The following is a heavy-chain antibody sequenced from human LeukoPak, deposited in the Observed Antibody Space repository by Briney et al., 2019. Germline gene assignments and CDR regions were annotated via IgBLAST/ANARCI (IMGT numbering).Heavy chain of an antibody. J-gene: IGHJ4*02. V-gene: IGHV3-48*02. CDR3: ARDDSNYVSSPPTFDY. Sequence: GSLRLSCAASGFTFSTYNMNWVRQAPGKGLEWVSYITTSSSTIYYADSVKGRFTISRDNAKKSLYLQMNSLRDEDTAVYYCARDDSNYVSSPPTFDYWGQGTLVTVSS. D-gene: IGHD4-11*01. CDR2: ITTSSSTI. CDR1: GFTFSTYN.